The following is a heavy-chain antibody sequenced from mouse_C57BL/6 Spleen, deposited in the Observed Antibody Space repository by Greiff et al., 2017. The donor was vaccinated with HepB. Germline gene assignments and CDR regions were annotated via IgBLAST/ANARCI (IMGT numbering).Heavy chain of an antibody. V-gene: IGHV3-6*01. D-gene: IGHD1-1*01. CDR1: GYSITSGYY. Sequence: EVKVEESGPGLVKPSQSLSLTCSVTGYSITSGYYWNWIRQFPGNKLEWMGYISYDGSNNYNPSLKNRISITRDTSKNQFFLKLNSVTTEDTATYYCARDRGYYYDFDVWGTGTTVTVSS. J-gene: IGHJ1*03. CDR3: ARDRGYYYDFDV. CDR2: ISYDGSN.